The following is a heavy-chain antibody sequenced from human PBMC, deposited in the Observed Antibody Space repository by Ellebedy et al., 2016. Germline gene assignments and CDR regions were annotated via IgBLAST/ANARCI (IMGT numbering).Heavy chain of an antibody. J-gene: IGHJ6*02. Sequence: GGSLRLSCEGSGFTVSKYWMHWVRRVPGKGLEWVSSISSTGTYIYYAGSVKGRFTISRDNAENSVYLQMDGLSTEDAAVYYCASRSIALTGTDLPRDYYYGMDLWGRGTTVTVSS. CDR3: ASRSIALTGTDLPRDYYYGMDL. D-gene: IGHD6-19*01. CDR2: ISSTGTYI. V-gene: IGHV3-21*01. CDR1: GFTVSKYW.